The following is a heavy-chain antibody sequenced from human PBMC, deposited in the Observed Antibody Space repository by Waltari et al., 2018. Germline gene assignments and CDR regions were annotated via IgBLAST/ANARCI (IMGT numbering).Heavy chain of an antibody. D-gene: IGHD1-26*01. V-gene: IGHV1-69-2*01. CDR1: GYTFTDYY. CDR2: GDPEYGET. CDR3: APDQWELPHAFAI. J-gene: IGHJ3*02. Sequence: EVQLVQSGAEVRKHGATVKISCKASGYTFTDYYMHWVQQAPGKGLEWMGRGDPEYGETIYAEKFHGIVTLTADTSTDTAYIELSSLRSEYTAVYYCAPDQWELPHAFAIWGQGTMVTVSS.